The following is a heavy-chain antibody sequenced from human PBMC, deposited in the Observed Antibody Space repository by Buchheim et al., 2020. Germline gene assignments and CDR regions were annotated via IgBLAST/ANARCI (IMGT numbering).Heavy chain of an antibody. J-gene: IGHJ5*02. V-gene: IGHV3-23*01. CDR1: GFTFSSYA. Sequence: EVQLLESGGGLVQPGGSLRLSCVASGFTFSSYAMSWVRQAPGKGLEWVSAISGSGGSTYYADSVKGRFTISRDNSKNTLYLQMNSLRAEDTAVYYCAKDQEVTYYDFWSGYLSHNWFDPWGQGTL. CDR2: ISGSGGST. CDR3: AKDQEVTYYDFWSGYLSHNWFDP. D-gene: IGHD3-3*01.